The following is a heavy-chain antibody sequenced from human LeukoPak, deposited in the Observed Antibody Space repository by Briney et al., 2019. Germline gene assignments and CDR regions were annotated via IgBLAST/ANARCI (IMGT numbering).Heavy chain of an antibody. J-gene: IGHJ4*02. V-gene: IGHV3-30*03. CDR1: GFTFSSYS. D-gene: IGHD6-19*01. CDR3: ARGVRIAVAGNIDY. CDR2: ISYDGSNK. Sequence: GGSLRLSCAASGFTFSSYSINWVRQAPGKGLEWEAAISYDGSNKNYADSVKGRFTISRDNSKNTLYLQMNSLRAEDTAVYYCARGVRIAVAGNIDYWGQGTLVTVSS.